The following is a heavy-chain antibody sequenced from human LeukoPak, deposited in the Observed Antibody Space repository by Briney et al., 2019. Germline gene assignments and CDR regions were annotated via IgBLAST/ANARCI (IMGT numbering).Heavy chain of an antibody. D-gene: IGHD2-2*01. CDR2: ISGSGGTT. CDR1: GFTFGYYA. Sequence: GGSLRLSCAASGFTFGYYAMSWVRQAPGKGLEWVSAISGSGGTTYYADSVKGRFTISRDNSKNTLYLQTNSLRAEDTAVYYCAKDSSANCYAPIDYWGQGTLVTVSS. CDR3: AKDSSANCYAPIDY. J-gene: IGHJ4*02. V-gene: IGHV3-23*01.